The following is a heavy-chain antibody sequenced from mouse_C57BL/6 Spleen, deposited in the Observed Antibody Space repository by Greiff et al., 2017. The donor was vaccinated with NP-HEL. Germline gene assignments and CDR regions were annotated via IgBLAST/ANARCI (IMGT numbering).Heavy chain of an antibody. Sequence: QVQLKQSGAELVKPGASVKLSCKASGYTFTSYWMHWVKQRPGQGLEWIGMIHPNSGSTNYNEKFKSKATLTVDKSSSTAYMQLSSLTSEDSAVYYCAREGVSIMDYWGQGTSVTVSS. CDR1: GYTFTSYW. CDR2: IHPNSGST. V-gene: IGHV1-64*01. J-gene: IGHJ4*01. CDR3: AREGVSIMDY.